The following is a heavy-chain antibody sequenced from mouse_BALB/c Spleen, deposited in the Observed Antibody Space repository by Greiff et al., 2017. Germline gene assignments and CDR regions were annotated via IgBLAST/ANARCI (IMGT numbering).Heavy chain of an antibody. V-gene: IGHV3-2*02. Sequence: VQLKQSGPGLVKPSQSLSLTCTVTGYSITSDYAWNWIRQFPGNKLEWMGYISYSGSTSYNPSLKSRISITRDTSKNQFFLQLNSVTTEDTATYYCARLSTMITTIRFYAMDYWGQGTSVTVSS. J-gene: IGHJ4*01. D-gene: IGHD2-4*01. CDR3: ARLSTMITTIRFYAMDY. CDR1: GYSITSDYA. CDR2: ISYSGST.